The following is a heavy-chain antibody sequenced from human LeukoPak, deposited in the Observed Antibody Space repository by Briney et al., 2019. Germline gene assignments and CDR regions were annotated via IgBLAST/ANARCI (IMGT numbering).Heavy chain of an antibody. J-gene: IGHJ6*02. CDR1: GYTFTSYD. Sequence: ASVKVSCKASGYTFTSYDINWVRQATGQGLEWMGWVNPNSGNTGYAQKFQGRVTMTRNTSISTAYMELSSLRSEDTAVYYCARKKTYDFWSGYYLAGYYYYGMDVWGQGTTVTVSS. D-gene: IGHD3-3*01. CDR2: VNPNSGNT. V-gene: IGHV1-8*01. CDR3: ARKKTYDFWSGYYLAGYYYYGMDV.